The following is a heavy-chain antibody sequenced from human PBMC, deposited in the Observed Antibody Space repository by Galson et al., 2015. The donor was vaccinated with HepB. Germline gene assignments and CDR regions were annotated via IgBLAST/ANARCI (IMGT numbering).Heavy chain of an antibody. CDR1: GFTFTSCP. Sequence: SLRLSCAASGFTFTSCPMSWVRQAPGKGPEWVSTISHTNDNTYYADSVKGRFTISRDNSKNTLYLQMNSLRAEDTARYYCAKRRPSWGSEDSWGQGTLVTVSS. J-gene: IGHJ4*02. V-gene: IGHV3-23*01. CDR2: ISHTNDNT. CDR3: AKRRPSWGSEDS. D-gene: IGHD7-27*01.